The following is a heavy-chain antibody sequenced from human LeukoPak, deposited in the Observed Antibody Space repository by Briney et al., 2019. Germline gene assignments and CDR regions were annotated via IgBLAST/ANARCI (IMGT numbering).Heavy chain of an antibody. Sequence: SETLSLTCTVSGGSISSSSYYWGWIRQPPGKGLVWIGSIYYSGSTYYNPSLKSRVTISVDTSKNQFSLKLSSVTAADTAVYYCARGAYDFWSGYANLFDYWGQGTLVTVSS. D-gene: IGHD3-3*01. J-gene: IGHJ4*02. CDR1: GGSISSSSYY. V-gene: IGHV4-39*01. CDR2: IYYSGST. CDR3: ARGAYDFWSGYANLFDY.